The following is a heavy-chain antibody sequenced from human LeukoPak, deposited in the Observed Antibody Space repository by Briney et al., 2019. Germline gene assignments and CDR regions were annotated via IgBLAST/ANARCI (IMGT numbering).Heavy chain of an antibody. V-gene: IGHV4-61*08. CDR2: IYYSVST. D-gene: IGHD3-10*01. Sequence: SETLSLTCTVSGGSVSSGDYYWRWIRQPPGKGLEWIGYIYYSVSTNYNPSLKSRVTMSVDSSKNQFSLKLSSVTAADTAVYYWARERYYGSESYPDYWGQGTLVTVSS. CDR3: ARERYYGSESYPDY. J-gene: IGHJ4*02. CDR1: GGSVSSGDYY.